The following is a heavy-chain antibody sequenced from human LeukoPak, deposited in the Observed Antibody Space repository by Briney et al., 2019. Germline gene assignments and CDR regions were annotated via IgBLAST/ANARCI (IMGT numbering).Heavy chain of an antibody. CDR3: AKDRRAGSYDY. D-gene: IGHD3-10*01. J-gene: IGHJ4*02. CDR2: ISGSGGST. V-gene: IGHV3-23*01. CDR1: GFTFSNYA. Sequence: QAGGSLRLSCAASGFTFSNYAMTWVRQAPGKGLEWVSAISGSGGSTYYADSVKGRFTISRDNSKNTLYLQMNSLRAEDTAVYYCAKDRRAGSYDYWGQGTLVTVSS.